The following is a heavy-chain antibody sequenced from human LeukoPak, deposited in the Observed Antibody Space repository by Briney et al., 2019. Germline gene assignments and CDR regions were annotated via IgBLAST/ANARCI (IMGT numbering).Heavy chain of an antibody. J-gene: IGHJ4*02. CDR3: ARALKDYSNVRFDY. CDR1: GYSFTSYW. Sequence: GEALKISCNGSGYSFTSYWIVWVRQMPGKGLEWMGIIYPGDSDTRYSPSFQGQFTISADKSISTAYLQWSSLKASDTAMYYCARALKDYSNVRFDYWGQGTLVTVSS. D-gene: IGHD4-11*01. CDR2: IYPGDSDT. V-gene: IGHV5-51*01.